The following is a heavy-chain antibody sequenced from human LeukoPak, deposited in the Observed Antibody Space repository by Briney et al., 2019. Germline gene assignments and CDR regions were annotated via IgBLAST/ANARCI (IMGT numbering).Heavy chain of an antibody. J-gene: IGHJ4*02. CDR2: IYYSGNT. V-gene: IGHV4-39*01. Sequence: PSETLSLTCTVSGGSISTGSYYWGWIRQPPGKGLEWSGSIYYSGNTYYNPSLKSRVTISVDTSNSQFSLKLSSVTAADTAVYYCAKLTWIQRFDYWGQGTLVTVSS. CDR1: GGSISTGSYY. D-gene: IGHD5-18*01. CDR3: AKLTWIQRFDY.